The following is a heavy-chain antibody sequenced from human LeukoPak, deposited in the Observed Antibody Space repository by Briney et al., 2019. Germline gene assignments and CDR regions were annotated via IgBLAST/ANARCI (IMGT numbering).Heavy chain of an antibody. V-gene: IGHV4-34*01. Sequence: SETLSLTCAVYGGSFSGYYWSWIRQPPGKGLEWIGEINHSGSTNXXXSLKSRVTISVDTSKNQFSLKLSSVTAADTAVYYCARKKGSSWIDYWGQGTLVTVSS. CDR1: GGSFSGYY. CDR2: INHSGST. D-gene: IGHD6-13*01. J-gene: IGHJ4*02. CDR3: ARKKGSSWIDY.